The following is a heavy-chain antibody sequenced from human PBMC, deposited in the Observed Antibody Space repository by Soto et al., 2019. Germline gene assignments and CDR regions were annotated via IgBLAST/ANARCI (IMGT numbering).Heavy chain of an antibody. Sequence: QLQLQESGPGLVKPSETLSLTCSVSGGSISSDSYYWGWIRQPPGKGLEWIGSFYSGSTYYNPSLKSRVTVSEATSKNELSLKLSSVTAADTAVYYCARHRQWELTCFDYWGQGTLVTVSS. CDR2: FYSGST. V-gene: IGHV4-39*01. J-gene: IGHJ4*02. CDR3: ARHRQWELTCFDY. D-gene: IGHD1-26*01. CDR1: GGSISSDSYY.